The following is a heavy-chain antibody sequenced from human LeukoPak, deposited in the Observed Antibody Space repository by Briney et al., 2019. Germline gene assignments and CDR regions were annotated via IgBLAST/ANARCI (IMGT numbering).Heavy chain of an antibody. J-gene: IGHJ4*02. CDR3: ARSGSYSGPYVY. V-gene: IGHV4-61*02. CDR1: GGSMSSGTYY. CDR2: IYTTGST. D-gene: IGHD1-26*01. Sequence: SETLSLTCTVSGGSMSSGTYYWSWIRQPAGKGLEWIGRIYTTGSTNYNPSLKSRTTMSVDTSKNQFSLKLSSVTAADTAVYYCARSGSYSGPYVYWGQGTVVTVSS.